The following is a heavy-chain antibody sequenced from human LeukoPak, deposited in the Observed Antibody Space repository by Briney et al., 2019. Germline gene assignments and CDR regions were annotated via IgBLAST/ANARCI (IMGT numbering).Heavy chain of an antibody. D-gene: IGHD3-10*01. CDR1: GGSISSSHNY. CDR2: IYTSGST. J-gene: IGHJ6*03. V-gene: IGHV4-39*07. CDR3: ARAVGSGSFQTYYYYMDV. Sequence: SETLSLTCNVSGGSISSSHNYWGWVRQTPGKGLEWIGRIYTSGSTNYNPSLKSRVTMSVDTSKNQFSLKLSSVTAADTAVYYCARAVGSGSFQTYYYYMDVWGKGITVTISS.